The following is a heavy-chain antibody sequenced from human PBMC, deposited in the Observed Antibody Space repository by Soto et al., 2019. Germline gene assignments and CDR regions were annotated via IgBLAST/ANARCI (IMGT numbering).Heavy chain of an antibody. CDR1: GFTFSSYS. CDR2: ITRSSSVI. D-gene: IGHD6-19*01. V-gene: IGHV3-21*05. J-gene: IGHJ4*02. CDR3: VRLYTSGWYFDH. Sequence: EVQLVESGGGLVKPGGSLRLSCAASGFTFSSYSMNWVRQAPGKGLEWVSYITRSSSVIYYADSVKGRFTTSRDNGKNSLYLQMNNLRDEDTAVYYCVRLYTSGWYFDHWGQGTLVTVSS.